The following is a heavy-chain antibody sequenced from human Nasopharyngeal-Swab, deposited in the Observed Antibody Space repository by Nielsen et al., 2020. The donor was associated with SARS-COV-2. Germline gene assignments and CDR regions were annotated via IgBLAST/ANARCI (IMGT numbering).Heavy chain of an antibody. V-gene: IGHV3-48*01. CDR2: ISSSGSTI. J-gene: IGHJ4*02. CDR3: AKSGSGYSVDY. Sequence: VRQAPGKGLEWVSYISSSGSTIYYADSVKGRFTISRDNSKNTLYLQMNSLRAEDTAVYYCAKSGSGYSVDYWGQGTLVTVSS. D-gene: IGHD3-22*01.